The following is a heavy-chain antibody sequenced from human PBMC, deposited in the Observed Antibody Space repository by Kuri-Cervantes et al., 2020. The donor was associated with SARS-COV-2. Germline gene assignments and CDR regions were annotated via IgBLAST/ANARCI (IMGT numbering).Heavy chain of an antibody. Sequence: SETLSLTCTVSGGSISEGTTYYWAWIRQPPGKGLEWIGSIYSGGTTYYDPSLKSRVTISVDTSKNQFSLNLTSVTAADTAVYYRASRPGGRSAYCGATSCWGWFDPWGQGTLVTVSS. V-gene: IGHV4-39*01. J-gene: IGHJ5*02. CDR1: GGSISEGTTYY. CDR3: ASRPGGRSAYCGATSCWGWFDP. D-gene: IGHD2-21*01. CDR2: IYSGGTT.